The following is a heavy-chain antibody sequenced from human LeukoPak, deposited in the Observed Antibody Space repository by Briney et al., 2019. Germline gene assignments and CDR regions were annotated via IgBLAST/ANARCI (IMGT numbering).Heavy chain of an antibody. Sequence: GGSLRLSCAASGFTFSTYGMHWVRQAPGKGLEWVAVISYDGSNKYYADSVKGRFTISRDNSKNTLYLQMNSLRAEDTAVYYCARALGYCSGGSCSMIDYWGQGTLVTVSS. J-gene: IGHJ4*02. D-gene: IGHD2-15*01. CDR1: GFTFSTYG. CDR3: ARALGYCSGGSCSMIDY. V-gene: IGHV3-30*19. CDR2: ISYDGSNK.